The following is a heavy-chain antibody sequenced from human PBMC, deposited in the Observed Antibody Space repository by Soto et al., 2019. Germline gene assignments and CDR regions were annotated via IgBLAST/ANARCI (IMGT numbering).Heavy chain of an antibody. V-gene: IGHV3-48*01. D-gene: IGHD3-22*01. CDR2: ISSSSSTI. J-gene: IGHJ4*02. CDR1: GFSCNRDN. CDR3: ARDQGKIASGYYL. Sequence: GGYLRLSSADSGFSCNRDNINWVRQLRGRGLEWVSYISSSSSTIYYADSVKGRFTISRDNAKNSLYLQMNSLRAEDTAVYYCARDQGKIASGYYLWGQGT.